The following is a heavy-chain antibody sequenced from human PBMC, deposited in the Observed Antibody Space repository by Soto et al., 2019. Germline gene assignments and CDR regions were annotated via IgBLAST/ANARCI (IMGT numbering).Heavy chain of an antibody. D-gene: IGHD3-10*01. J-gene: IGHJ4*02. CDR1: GGSISSGDYY. Sequence: PSETLSLTCTVSGGSISSGDYYWSWIRQHPGKGLEWIGYIYYSGSTYYNPSLKSRVTISVDTSKNQFSLKLSSVTAADTAAYYCARDPTFTMVRGVPNWGQGTLVTVSS. V-gene: IGHV4-31*03. CDR3: ARDPTFTMVRGVPN. CDR2: IYYSGST.